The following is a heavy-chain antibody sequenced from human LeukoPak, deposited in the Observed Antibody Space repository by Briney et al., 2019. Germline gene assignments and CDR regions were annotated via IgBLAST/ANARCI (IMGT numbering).Heavy chain of an antibody. CDR1: GYTFTGYY. J-gene: IGHJ3*02. V-gene: IGHV1-2*02. D-gene: IGHD3-10*01. Sequence: ASVKVSCKASGYTFTGYYMHWVRRAPGQGLEWMGWINPNSGGTNYAQKFQGRVTMTRDTSISTAYMELSRLRSDDTAVYYCARLPYTMVRGVDDAFDIWGQGTMVTVSP. CDR2: INPNSGGT. CDR3: ARLPYTMVRGVDDAFDI.